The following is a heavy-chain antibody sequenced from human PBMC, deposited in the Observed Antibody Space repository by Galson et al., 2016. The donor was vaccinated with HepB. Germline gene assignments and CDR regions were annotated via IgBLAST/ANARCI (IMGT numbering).Heavy chain of an antibody. CDR1: GFTFTNAW. Sequence: SLRLSCAASGFTFTNAWMSWFRQAPGKGLEWVGRIKSKAHDETTDYAAPVKGRFTISRDDSKSSLYLQMNNLKTEDTAFYYCTTDGYATAWGQGTLVTVSS. CDR2: IKSKAHDETT. D-gene: IGHD2-2*01. V-gene: IGHV3-15*01. J-gene: IGHJ5*02. CDR3: TTDGYATA.